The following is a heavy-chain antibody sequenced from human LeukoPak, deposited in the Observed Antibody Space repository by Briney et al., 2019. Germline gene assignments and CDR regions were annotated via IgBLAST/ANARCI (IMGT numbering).Heavy chain of an antibody. CDR3: ANLWGGGYKSDGMDV. D-gene: IGHD5-24*01. Sequence: GGSLRLSCAASGFTLSSYEMNWVRQAPGKGLEWVSYISSSGSTIYYADSLKGRFPISRDNAKNSLYLQMNSLRAEDTAVYYCANLWGGGYKSDGMDVWGKGTTVTVSS. CDR2: ISSSGSTI. CDR1: GFTLSSYE. J-gene: IGHJ6*04. V-gene: IGHV3-48*03.